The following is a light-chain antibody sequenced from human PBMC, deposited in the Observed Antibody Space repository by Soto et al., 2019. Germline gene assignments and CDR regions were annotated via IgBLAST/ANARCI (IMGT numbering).Light chain of an antibody. CDR1: QSVSTN. CDR3: QQYNTRPLT. CDR2: GAS. Sequence: EIVMTQSPATLSVSPGERATLSCRASQSVSTNLAWYQQKPGQAPRLLIYGASTRATGFPPRFSGSGSGTDFTLSISGLQSEDFAVYYCQQYNTRPLTFGGGTKVEIK. V-gene: IGKV3-15*01. J-gene: IGKJ4*01.